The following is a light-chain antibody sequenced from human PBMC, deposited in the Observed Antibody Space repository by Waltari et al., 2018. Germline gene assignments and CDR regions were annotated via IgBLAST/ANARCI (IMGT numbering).Light chain of an antibody. Sequence: DIQVTQSPSTMSAFVGDRVTITCRASESINSWLAWYQEKPGKAPKLLIQKASNLESGVPSRFSGSGSVTEFTLTISSLQADDFATYYCQQYRINPWTFGQGTKVEI. CDR3: QQYRINPWT. J-gene: IGKJ1*01. CDR2: KAS. CDR1: ESINSW. V-gene: IGKV1-5*03.